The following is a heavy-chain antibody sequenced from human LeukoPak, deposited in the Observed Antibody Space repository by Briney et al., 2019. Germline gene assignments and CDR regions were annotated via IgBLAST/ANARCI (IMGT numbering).Heavy chain of an antibody. CDR2: IYYSGST. J-gene: IGHJ3*02. Sequence: TSETLSLTCTVSGGSISSYYWSWIRQPPGKGLEWIGYIYYSGSTNYNPSLKSRVTISVDTSKNQFSLKLSSVTAADTAVYCCAREAPGGAFDIWGQGTMVTVSS. D-gene: IGHD2-8*02. CDR1: GGSISSYY. V-gene: IGHV4-59*01. CDR3: AREAPGGAFDI.